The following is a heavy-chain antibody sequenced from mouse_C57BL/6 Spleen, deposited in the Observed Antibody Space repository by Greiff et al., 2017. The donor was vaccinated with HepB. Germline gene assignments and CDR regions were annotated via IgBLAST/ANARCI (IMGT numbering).Heavy chain of an antibody. V-gene: IGHV2-4*01. D-gene: IGHD1-1*01. J-gene: IGHJ1*03. CDR3: AKDYGSSYLYWYFDV. Sequence: VQLQQSGPGLVQPSQSLSITCTVSGFSLTSYGVHWVRQPPGKGLEWLGVIWSGGSTDYNAAFISRLSISKDNSKSQVFFKMNSLQADDTAIYYCAKDYGSSYLYWYFDVWGTGTTVTVSS. CDR1: GFSLTSYG. CDR2: IWSGGST.